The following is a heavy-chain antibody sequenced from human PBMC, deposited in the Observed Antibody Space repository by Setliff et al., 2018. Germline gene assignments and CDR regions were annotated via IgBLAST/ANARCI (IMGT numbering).Heavy chain of an antibody. CDR2: INHSGST. J-gene: IGHJ6*02. V-gene: IGHV4-34*01. CDR1: GGSFSGYY. CDR3: ARQSYYYYGMDV. Sequence: SETLSLTCAVYGGSFSGYYWSWIRQPPGKGLEWIGEINHSGSTNYNPSLKSRVTISVDTSKNQFSLKLSSVTAADTAVYFCARQSYYYYGMDVWGQGTTVTVSS.